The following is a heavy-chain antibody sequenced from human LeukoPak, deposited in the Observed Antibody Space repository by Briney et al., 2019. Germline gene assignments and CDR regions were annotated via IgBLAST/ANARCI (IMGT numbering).Heavy chain of an antibody. V-gene: IGHV3-48*01. CDR1: GFTFSSYG. CDR2: IRLNDNKI. CDR3: ARDHLWAFDY. Sequence: GGSLRLSCAASGFTFSSYGMNWVRQAPGKGLEWVSYIRLNDNKIKYADSVKGRFTISTDTAKNSLYLQMNSLRAEDTAVYYCARDHLWAFDYWGQGILVTVSS. D-gene: IGHD3-3*02. J-gene: IGHJ4*02.